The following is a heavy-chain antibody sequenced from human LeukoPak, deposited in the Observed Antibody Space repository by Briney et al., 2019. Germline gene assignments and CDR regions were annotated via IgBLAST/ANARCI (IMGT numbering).Heavy chain of an antibody. J-gene: IGHJ6*03. CDR1: GGSFSGYY. Sequence: SETLSLTCAVYGGSFSGYYWSWIRQPPGKGLEWIGEINHSGSTNYNPYLKSRVTISVDTSKNQFSLKLSSVTAADTAVYYCARSPTYYYDSSGYFKGAYYMDVWGKGTTVTVSS. V-gene: IGHV4-34*01. CDR3: ARSPTYYYDSSGYFKGAYYMDV. D-gene: IGHD3-22*01. CDR2: INHSGST.